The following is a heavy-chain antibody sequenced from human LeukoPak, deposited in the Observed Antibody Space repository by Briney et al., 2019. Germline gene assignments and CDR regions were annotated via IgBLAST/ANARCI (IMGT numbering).Heavy chain of an antibody. V-gene: IGHV4-61*02. J-gene: IGHJ4*02. Sequence: SETLSLTCTVSGGSISSGSYYWSWIRQPAGKGPEWIGRIYTSGSTNYNPSLKSRVTISVDTSKNQFSLKLSSVTAADTAVYYCARAGYYYDSSGYFGYWGQGTLVTVSS. CDR3: ARAGYYYDSSGYFGY. D-gene: IGHD3-22*01. CDR2: IYTSGST. CDR1: GGSISSGSYY.